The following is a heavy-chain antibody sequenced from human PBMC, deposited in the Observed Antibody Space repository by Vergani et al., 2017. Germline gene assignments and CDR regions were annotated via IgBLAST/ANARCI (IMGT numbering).Heavy chain of an antibody. CDR2: TREKANSYTT. J-gene: IGHJ4*02. Sequence: EVQLVESGGGLVQPGGSLRLSCAASGFTFSDHYMDWVRQAPGKGLEWVGRTREKANSYTTEYAASVKGRFTISRDDSKNSLYLQMNSLKTEDTAVYYCARVGLAAVGRGFDYWGQGTLVTVSS. CDR3: ARVGLAAVGRGFDY. CDR1: GFTFSDHY. V-gene: IGHV3-72*01. D-gene: IGHD6-13*01.